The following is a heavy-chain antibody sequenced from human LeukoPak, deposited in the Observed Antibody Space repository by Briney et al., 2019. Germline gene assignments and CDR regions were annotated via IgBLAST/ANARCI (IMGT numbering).Heavy chain of an antibody. D-gene: IGHD5-18*01. CDR2: ISSSSSYI. CDR3: ARNLYSYGPFDY. V-gene: IGHV3-21*01. J-gene: IGHJ4*02. CDR1: GFTFSSYS. Sequence: GGSLRLSCAASGFTFSSYSMNWVRQAPGKGLEWVSSISSSSSYIYYADSVKGRFTISRDNAKYSLYLQMNSLRAEDTAVYYCARNLYSYGPFDYWGQGTLVTVSS.